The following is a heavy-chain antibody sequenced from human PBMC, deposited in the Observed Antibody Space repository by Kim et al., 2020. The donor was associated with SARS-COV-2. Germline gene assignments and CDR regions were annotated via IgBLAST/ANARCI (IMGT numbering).Heavy chain of an antibody. V-gene: IGHV3-33*08. CDR3: ARGLGWFGELREETLDY. CDR1: GFTFSSYG. J-gene: IGHJ4*02. D-gene: IGHD3-10*01. CDR2: IWYDGSNK. Sequence: GSLRLSCAASGFTFSSYGMHWVRQAPGKGLEWVAGIWYDGSNKYYADSVKGRFTISRDNSKNTLYLQMNSLRAEDTAVYYCARGLGWFGELREETLDYWGQGTLVTVSS.